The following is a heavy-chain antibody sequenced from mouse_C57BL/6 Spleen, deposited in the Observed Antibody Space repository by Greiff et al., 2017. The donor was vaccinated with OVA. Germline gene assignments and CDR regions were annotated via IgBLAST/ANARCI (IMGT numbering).Heavy chain of an antibody. CDR3: ARKEYYGSSYGYFDV. D-gene: IGHD1-1*01. CDR2: IYPGGGYT. Sequence: VQLVESGAELVRPGTSVKMSCKASGYTFTNYWIGWAKQRPGHGLEWIGDIYPGGGYTNYNEKFKGKATLTADKSSSTAYMQFSSLTSEDSAIYYCARKEYYGSSYGYFDVWGTGTTVTVSS. V-gene: IGHV1-63*01. CDR1: GYTFTNYW. J-gene: IGHJ1*03.